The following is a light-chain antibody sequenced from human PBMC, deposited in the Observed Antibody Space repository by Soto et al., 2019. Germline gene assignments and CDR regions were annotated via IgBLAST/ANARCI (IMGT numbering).Light chain of an antibody. CDR1: QXINNN. CDR2: HAS. J-gene: IGKJ4*01. V-gene: IGKV3-15*01. CDR3: XXXXXWXLT. Sequence: EIVMTQSPATLSVSPGEXXXXSXXASQXINNNLAWYQQKPGQVPRLLIYHASTGATGIPARFSGSGSGTELTLTISSVQSXXXXXXXXXXXXXWXLTFGGGTKVEIK.